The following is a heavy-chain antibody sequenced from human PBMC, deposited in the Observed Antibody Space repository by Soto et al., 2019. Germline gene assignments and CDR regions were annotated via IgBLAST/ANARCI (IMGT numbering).Heavy chain of an antibody. J-gene: IGHJ6*02. CDR2: IWYDGSNK. CDR1: GFTFSSYG. CDR3: ARDGLVYAIIKKNYYYGMDV. Sequence: QVQLVESGGGVVQPGRSLRLSCAAPGFTFSSYGMHWVRQAPGKGLEWVAVIWYDGSNKYYADSVKGRFTISRDNSKNTLYLQMNSLRAEDTAVYYCARDGLVYAIIKKNYYYGMDVWGQGTTVTVSS. D-gene: IGHD2-8*01. V-gene: IGHV3-33*01.